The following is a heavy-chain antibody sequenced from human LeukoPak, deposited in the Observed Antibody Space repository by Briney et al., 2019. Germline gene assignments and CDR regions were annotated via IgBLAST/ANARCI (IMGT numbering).Heavy chain of an antibody. CDR3: ARDGEDAFDI. D-gene: IGHD3-10*01. V-gene: IGHV4-30-4*01. Sequence: WIGYIYYSGSTYYNPSLKSRVTISVDTSKNQFSLKLSSVTAADTAVYYCARDGEDAFDIWGQGTMVTVSS. J-gene: IGHJ3*02. CDR2: IYYSGST.